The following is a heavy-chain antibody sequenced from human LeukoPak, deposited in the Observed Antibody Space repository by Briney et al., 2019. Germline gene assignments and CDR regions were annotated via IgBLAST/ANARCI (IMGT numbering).Heavy chain of an antibody. D-gene: IGHD2-2*02. Sequence: ASVKVSCKASGYIFTSYVISWVRQAPGQGLEWMGWISVYNGNTNDAQKLQGRVTMTTDTSTSAAYMELRSLRSDDTAVYYCARDRYCISTTCYNDYFDYWGQGTLVTVSS. CDR2: ISVYNGNT. V-gene: IGHV1-18*04. CDR1: GYIFTSYV. J-gene: IGHJ4*02. CDR3: ARDRYCISTTCYNDYFDY.